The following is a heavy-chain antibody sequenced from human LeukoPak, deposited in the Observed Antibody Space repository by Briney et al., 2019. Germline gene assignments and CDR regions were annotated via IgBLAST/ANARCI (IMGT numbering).Heavy chain of an antibody. D-gene: IGHD3-22*01. CDR2: IRSKAYGGAT. CDR1: GFTFGDYA. CDR3: SAGEGTYYYDSSGYYPYFDY. J-gene: IGHJ4*02. V-gene: IGHV3-49*03. Sequence: PGGSLRLSCTASGFTFGDYAMSWFRQAPGKGLEWVGFIRSKAYGGATEYAASVKGRFTISRDDSKSIAYLQMNSLKTEDTAVYYCSAGEGTYYYDSSGYYPYFDYWGQGTLVTVSS.